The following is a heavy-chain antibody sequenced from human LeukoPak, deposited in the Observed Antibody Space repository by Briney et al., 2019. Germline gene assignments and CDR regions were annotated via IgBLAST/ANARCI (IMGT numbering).Heavy chain of an antibody. D-gene: IGHD3-3*01. Sequence: SETLSLTCTVSGGSISSYYWSWIRQPAGKGLEWIGRIYTSGSTNYSPSLKSRVTMSVDTSKNQFSLKLSSVTAADTAVYYCARAPRYYDFWSWAFDYWGQGTLVTVSS. CDR1: GGSISSYY. V-gene: IGHV4-4*07. CDR2: IYTSGST. J-gene: IGHJ4*02. CDR3: ARAPRYYDFWSWAFDY.